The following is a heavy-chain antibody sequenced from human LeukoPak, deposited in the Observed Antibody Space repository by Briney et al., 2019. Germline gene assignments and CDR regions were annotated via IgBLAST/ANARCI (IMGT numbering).Heavy chain of an antibody. D-gene: IGHD1/OR15-1a*01. V-gene: IGHV1-24*01. CDR1: GYNLTELS. Sequence: ASVKVSCRVSGYNLTELSTHWVRQAPGKGLEWMGGFDPGNAEIIYAQKFQGRVTTTEDTSTDTAYMELSSLRSEDTAVYYCATGEWEQLMDYWGQGTLVTVSS. CDR2: FDPGNAEI. J-gene: IGHJ4*02. CDR3: ATGEWEQLMDY.